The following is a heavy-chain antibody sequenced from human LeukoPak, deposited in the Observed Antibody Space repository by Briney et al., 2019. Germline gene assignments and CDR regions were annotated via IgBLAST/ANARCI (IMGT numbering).Heavy chain of an antibody. CDR3: AKGNLGYCSGGSCYVDWFDP. CDR1: GFTFSSYA. Sequence: PGGSLRLSCAASGFTFSSYAMHWVRQAPGKGLEWVAVISYDGSNKYYADSVKGRFTISRDNSKNTLYLQMNSLRAEDTAVYYCAKGNLGYCSGGSCYVDWFDPWGQGTLVTVSS. CDR2: ISYDGSNK. J-gene: IGHJ5*02. D-gene: IGHD2-15*01. V-gene: IGHV3-30-3*01.